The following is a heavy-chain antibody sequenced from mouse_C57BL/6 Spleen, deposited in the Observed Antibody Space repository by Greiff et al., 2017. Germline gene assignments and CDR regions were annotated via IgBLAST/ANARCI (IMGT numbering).Heavy chain of an antibody. D-gene: IGHD1-1*01. CDR2: IRGDGSA. CDR3: AKQGYGSSLYAMDY. J-gene: IGHJ4*01. CDR1: GFSLTSYG. V-gene: IGHV2-3*01. Sequence: VKLQESGPGLVAPSQSLSITCTVSGFSLTSYGVSWVRQPPGKGLEWLGVIRGDGSANYHSDLITRLGNSKDNPKSQVFLKLNSLQTDDTATYYCAKQGYGSSLYAMDYWGQGTSVTVSS.